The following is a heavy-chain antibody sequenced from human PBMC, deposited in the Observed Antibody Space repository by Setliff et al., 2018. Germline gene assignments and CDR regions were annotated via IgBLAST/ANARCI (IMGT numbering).Heavy chain of an antibody. Sequence: PWGSLRLSCAGSGFSFSIFWMSWVRQAPGKGLEWVATIKQDGSEKFYVDSVKGRFTISRDNAKNSLYLQMDSLRVEDTAMYFCARDRGGGLYDYWGRGTLVTVSS. CDR3: ARDRGGGLYDY. CDR2: IKQDGSEK. CDR1: GFSFSIFW. V-gene: IGHV3-7*01. D-gene: IGHD3-16*01. J-gene: IGHJ4*02.